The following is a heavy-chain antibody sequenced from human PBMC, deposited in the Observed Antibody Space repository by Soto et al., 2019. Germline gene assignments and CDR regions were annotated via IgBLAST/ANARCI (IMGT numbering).Heavy chain of an antibody. Sequence: SVKVSCKASGGTFSSYAISWVRQAPGQGLEWMGGIIPIFGTANYAQKFQGRVTITADESTSTAYMELSSLRSEGTAVYYCARDQGGDIVLVPAAERDYYYYGMDVWG. CDR2: IIPIFGTA. J-gene: IGHJ6*02. V-gene: IGHV1-69*13. CDR1: GGTFSSYA. D-gene: IGHD2-2*01. CDR3: ARDQGGDIVLVPAAERDYYYYGMDV.